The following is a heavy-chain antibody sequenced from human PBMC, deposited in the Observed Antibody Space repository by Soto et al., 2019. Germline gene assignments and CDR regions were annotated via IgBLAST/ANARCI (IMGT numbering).Heavy chain of an antibody. V-gene: IGHV5-51*01. CDR2: IYPGDSDT. D-gene: IGHD2-21*01. CDR1: GYRFTSHW. J-gene: IGHJ5*02. CDR3: AGSIETSRIGWFDP. Sequence: GESLKISCKGSGYRFTSHWIGWVRQMPGKGLEWMGIIYPGDSDTRYRPSLKGQVTISADKSISTAYLQWSSLKASDTAIYYCAGSIETSRIGWFDPWGQGTLVTVSS.